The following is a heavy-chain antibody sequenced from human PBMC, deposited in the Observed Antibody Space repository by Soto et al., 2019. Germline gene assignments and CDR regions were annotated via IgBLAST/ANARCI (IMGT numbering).Heavy chain of an antibody. CDR1: DFAFAAHW. Sequence: EVQLVESGGGLVQPGGSLRLSCAASDFAFAAHWVIWVRQAPGKGLEWVANIKEDGNEKYLVDSVKGRFTISRDNAKNLMYLQMNSLRDEDTAVYYCVRDRRRTGVLTWGRSGIMDVWGKGTTVTVSS. J-gene: IGHJ6*04. CDR2: IKEDGNEK. V-gene: IGHV3-7*01. D-gene: IGHD1-26*01. CDR3: VRDRRRTGVLTWGRSGIMDV.